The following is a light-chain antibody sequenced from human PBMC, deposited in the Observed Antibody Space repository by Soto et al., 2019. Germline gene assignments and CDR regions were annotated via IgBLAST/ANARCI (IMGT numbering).Light chain of an antibody. J-gene: IGLJ3*02. CDR3: AAWDDSLNGPL. Sequence: QSVLTQPPSASGTPGQRVTISCSGSSSNIGSNPVNWYQQLPGTAPTLLIYSNNQRPSGVPDRFSGSKSGTSASLAVNGLQSGDEADYYCAAWDDSLNGPLFGGGTKLTVL. V-gene: IGLV1-44*01. CDR2: SNN. CDR1: SSNIGSNP.